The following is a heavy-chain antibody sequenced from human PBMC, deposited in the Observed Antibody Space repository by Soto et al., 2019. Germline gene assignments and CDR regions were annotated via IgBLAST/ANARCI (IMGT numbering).Heavy chain of an antibody. CDR3: ARESNEAYYDFWSGFDY. V-gene: IGHV3-11*01. Sequence: SLRLSCAASGFTFCDYYMSWIRQAPGKGLEWVSYISSSGSTMYYADSVKGRFTISRDNAKNSLYLQMNSLRAGDTAVYYCARESNEAYYDFWSGFDYWGQGTRVTVSS. CDR2: ISSSGSTM. CDR1: GFTFCDYY. D-gene: IGHD3-3*01. J-gene: IGHJ4*02.